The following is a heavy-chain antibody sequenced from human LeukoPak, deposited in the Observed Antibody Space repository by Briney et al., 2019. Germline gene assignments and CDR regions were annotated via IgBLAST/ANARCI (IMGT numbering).Heavy chain of an antibody. Sequence: PGGSLRLSCAASGFTFSSYAMSWVRQAPGKGLEWVSAISSNGGSTYSADSVKGRFTISRDNSKNTLYLQMNSLRAEDTAVYYCARGGGYCSSTSCYAVPTTVTTLDYWGQGTLVTVSS. CDR1: GFTFSSYA. CDR2: ISSNGGST. D-gene: IGHD2-2*01. V-gene: IGHV3-23*01. CDR3: ARGGGYCSSTSCYAVPTTVTTLDY. J-gene: IGHJ4*02.